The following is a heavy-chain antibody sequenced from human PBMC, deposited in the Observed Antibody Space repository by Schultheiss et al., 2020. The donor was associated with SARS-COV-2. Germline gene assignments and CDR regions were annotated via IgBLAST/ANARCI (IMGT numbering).Heavy chain of an antibody. CDR1: GLSVSNNY. CDR3: AKDASSSGWYLNWYFDL. D-gene: IGHD6-19*01. CDR2: FGGPGAGA. Sequence: GGSLRLSCAASGLSVSNNYMTWVRQAPGKGLEWVSSFGGPGAGAHYADSVKGRFTISRDNSKNTLSLQMNSLTAEDTAVYYCAKDASSSGWYLNWYFDLWGRGTLVTVSS. V-gene: IGHV3-66*03. J-gene: IGHJ2*01.